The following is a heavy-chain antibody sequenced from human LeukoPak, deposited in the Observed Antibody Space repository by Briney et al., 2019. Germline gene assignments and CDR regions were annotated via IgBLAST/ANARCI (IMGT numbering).Heavy chain of an antibody. CDR1: GFTFSSYE. Sequence: PGGSLRLSCAASGFTFSSYEMNWVRQAPGKGLEWVSYISSSGSTIYYADSVKGRFTVSRDNAKNSLYLQMNSLRAEDTAVYYCAREDCSSSSCYLTLYGLDVWGQGTTVTVSS. CDR3: AREDCSSSSCYLTLYGLDV. CDR2: ISSSGSTI. V-gene: IGHV3-48*03. D-gene: IGHD2-2*01. J-gene: IGHJ6*02.